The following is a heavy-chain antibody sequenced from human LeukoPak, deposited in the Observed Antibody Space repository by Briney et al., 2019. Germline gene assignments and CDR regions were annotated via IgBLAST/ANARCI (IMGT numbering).Heavy chain of an antibody. CDR2: IYYSGST. Sequence: SETLSLTCTVSGGSISSSSYYWGWIRPPPGKGLEWIGSIYYSGSTYYNPSLKSRVTISVDTSKNQFSLKLSSVTAADTAVYYCARGQAPATVTTYDTYYYYYMDVWGKGTTVTISS. J-gene: IGHJ6*03. CDR1: GGSISSSSYY. D-gene: IGHD4-17*01. V-gene: IGHV4-39*07. CDR3: ARGQAPATVTTYDTYYYYYMDV.